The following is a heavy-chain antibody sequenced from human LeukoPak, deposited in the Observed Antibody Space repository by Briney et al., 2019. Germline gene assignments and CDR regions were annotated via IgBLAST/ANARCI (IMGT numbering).Heavy chain of an antibody. CDR3: ARHLNGDYLDY. V-gene: IGHV4-59*01. Sequence: PSETLSLTCTVSGGSIRSYYWSWIRQPPGKGLEWIGYIYYSGSTNYNPSLKSRVTISVDTSKNHFSLKLSSVTAADTAVYYCARHLNGDYLDYWGQGTLVTVSS. J-gene: IGHJ4*02. D-gene: IGHD4-17*01. CDR2: IYYSGST. CDR1: GGSIRSYY.